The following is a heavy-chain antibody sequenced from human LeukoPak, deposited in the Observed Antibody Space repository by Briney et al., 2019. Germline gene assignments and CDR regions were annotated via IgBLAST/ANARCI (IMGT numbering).Heavy chain of an antibody. Sequence: GGSLRLSCAASGFTFSSYAITWVRQAPGKGLEWVGNVWSDGSTKNYGDSVKGRFTISRDNSKNTLYLQMNSLRVDDTAVYFCAKGGARPLDDAYDIWGQGTMVTVSS. CDR3: AKGGARPLDDAYDI. CDR2: VWSDGSTK. V-gene: IGHV3-33*06. J-gene: IGHJ3*02. CDR1: GFTFSSYA.